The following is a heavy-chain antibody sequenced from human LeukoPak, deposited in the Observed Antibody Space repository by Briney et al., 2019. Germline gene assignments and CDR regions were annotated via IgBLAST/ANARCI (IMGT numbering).Heavy chain of an antibody. J-gene: IGHJ4*02. CDR1: GFTFSSYA. CDR3: ASLTRGYSYGYFDY. V-gene: IGHV3-30-3*01. CDR2: ISYDGSNK. Sequence: GGSLRLSCAASGFTFSSYAMHWVRQAPGKGLEWVALISYDGSNKCYADSVKGRFTISRDNSKNTLYLQMNSLRAEDTAVYYCASLTRGYSYGYFDYWGQGTLVTVSS. D-gene: IGHD5-18*01.